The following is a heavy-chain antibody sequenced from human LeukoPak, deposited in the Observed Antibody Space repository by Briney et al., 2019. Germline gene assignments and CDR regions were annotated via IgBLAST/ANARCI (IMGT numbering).Heavy chain of an antibody. CDR3: ARDERLLSFLK. D-gene: IGHD3-3*01. J-gene: IGHJ4*02. CDR2: IIPIFGTT. Sequence: SVKVSCKASGYTFTGYYMHWVRQAPGQGLEWMGGIIPIFGTTNYAQKFQGRVTISADESTSTAYMELSSLRSEDTAVYYCARDERLLSFLKWGQGTLVTVSS. CDR1: GYTFTGYY. V-gene: IGHV1-69*13.